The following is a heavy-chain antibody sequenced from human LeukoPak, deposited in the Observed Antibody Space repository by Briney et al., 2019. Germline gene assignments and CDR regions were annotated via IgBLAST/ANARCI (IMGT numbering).Heavy chain of an antibody. J-gene: IGHJ4*02. CDR2: ITPNSGAT. CDR3: ARGSRFYQDSSGDFDY. V-gene: IGHV1-2*02. CDR1: GYTFTDYY. D-gene: IGHD3-22*01. Sequence: EASVKLSCKASGYTFTDYYMHWVRQAPGQGLEWMGWITPNSGATKYAQKFRGRVSMTRDTSINTAYMELSRLRSDDTAIYYCARGSRFYQDSSGDFDYWGQGTLVTVSS.